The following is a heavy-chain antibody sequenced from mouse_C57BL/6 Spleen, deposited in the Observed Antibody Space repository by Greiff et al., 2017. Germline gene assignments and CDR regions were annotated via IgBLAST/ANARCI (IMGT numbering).Heavy chain of an antibody. J-gene: IGHJ3*01. D-gene: IGHD1-1*01. Sequence: VQLQQPGAELVKPGASVKLSCKASGYTFTSYWMHWVKQRPGQGLEWIGMIHPNSGSNNYNEKFKSKATLTEDKSSSTAYMQLSSLTSEDSAVYYCARSDYGTLGAYWGQGTLVTVSA. CDR2: IHPNSGSN. V-gene: IGHV1-64*01. CDR1: GYTFTSYW. CDR3: ARSDYGTLGAY.